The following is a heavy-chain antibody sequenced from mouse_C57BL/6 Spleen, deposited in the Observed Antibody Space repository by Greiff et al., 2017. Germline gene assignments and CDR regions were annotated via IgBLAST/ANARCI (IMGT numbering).Heavy chain of an antibody. CDR1: GYAFSSYW. Sequence: QVQLQQSGAELVKPGASVKISCKASGYAFSSYWMNWVKQRPGKGLEWIGQIYPGDGDTNYNGKFKGKATLTADKSSSTAYMQLSSLTSEDSAVYFCAGITTVVAKAMDYWGQGTSVTVSS. D-gene: IGHD1-1*01. CDR2: IYPGDGDT. V-gene: IGHV1-80*01. CDR3: AGITTVVAKAMDY. J-gene: IGHJ4*01.